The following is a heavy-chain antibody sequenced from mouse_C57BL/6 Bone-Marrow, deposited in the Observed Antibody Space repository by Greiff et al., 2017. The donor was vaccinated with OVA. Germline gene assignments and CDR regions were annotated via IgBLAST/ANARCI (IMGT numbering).Heavy chain of an antibody. Sequence: EVKVEESGPGMVKPSQSLSLTCTVTGYSITSGYDWHWIRHFPGNKLEWMGYISYSGSTNYNPSLKSRISITHDTSTNHFFLKLNSVTTEDTATYYCARDRTWYFDVWGTGTTVTVSS. CDR1: GYSITSGYD. CDR2: ISYSGST. J-gene: IGHJ1*03. CDR3: ARDRTWYFDV. V-gene: IGHV3-1*01.